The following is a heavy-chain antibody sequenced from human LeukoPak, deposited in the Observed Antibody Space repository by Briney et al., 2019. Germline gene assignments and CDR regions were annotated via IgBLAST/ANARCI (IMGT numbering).Heavy chain of an antibody. Sequence: PGGSLRLSCAASGFTFSSYEMNWVRQAPGKGLEWVSYISSGGSTIYYADSVRGRFTISRDNAKNSLYLQMNRLRAEDTAVYYCARRLYSSSSFDYWGQGTLVTVSS. CDR2: ISSGGSTI. CDR3: ARRLYSSSSFDY. CDR1: GFTFSSYE. V-gene: IGHV3-48*03. D-gene: IGHD6-6*01. J-gene: IGHJ4*02.